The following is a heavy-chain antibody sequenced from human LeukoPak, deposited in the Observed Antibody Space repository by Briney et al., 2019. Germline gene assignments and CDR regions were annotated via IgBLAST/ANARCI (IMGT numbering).Heavy chain of an antibody. D-gene: IGHD6-6*01. J-gene: IGHJ4*02. Sequence: PGGSLRLSCAASGFTFSSYARSWVRQAPGQGLEWVSAISGSGGSTYYADSVKGRFTISRDNSENTLYLQMNSLRAEDTAVYYCAKRYSSSSPANFDYWGQGTLVTVSS. CDR3: AKRYSSSSPANFDY. CDR1: GFTFSSYA. CDR2: ISGSGGST. V-gene: IGHV3-23*01.